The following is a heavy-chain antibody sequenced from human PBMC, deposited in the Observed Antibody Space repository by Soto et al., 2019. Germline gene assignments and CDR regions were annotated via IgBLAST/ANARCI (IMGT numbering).Heavy chain of an antibody. D-gene: IGHD2-15*01. Sequence: EVQLVESGGGLVQPGGSLRLSCAASGFTVSSKYMSWVRQAPGKGLEWVSLIQSGGPTYYADSVKGRFTISRDTSENTVHLQMDSLRAEDTAVYYCARDDVLCDGCRCYGVPLDFWGKGTTVTVSS. V-gene: IGHV3-66*01. CDR2: IQSGGPT. CDR1: GFTVSSKY. CDR3: ARDDVLCDGCRCYGVPLDF. J-gene: IGHJ6*04.